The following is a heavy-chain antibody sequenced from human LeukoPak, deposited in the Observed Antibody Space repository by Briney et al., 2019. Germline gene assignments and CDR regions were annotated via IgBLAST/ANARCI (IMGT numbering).Heavy chain of an antibody. J-gene: IGHJ4*02. V-gene: IGHV1-2*02. CDR2: INPNSGGT. D-gene: IGHD3-22*01. Sequence: GASVKVSCKASGYTFTGYYMHWVRQAPGQGLEWMGWINPNSGGTNYAQKFQGRVTMTRDTSISAAYMELSRLRSDDTAVYYCAGERAMIVAYWGQGTLVTVSS. CDR3: AGERAMIVAY. CDR1: GYTFTGYY.